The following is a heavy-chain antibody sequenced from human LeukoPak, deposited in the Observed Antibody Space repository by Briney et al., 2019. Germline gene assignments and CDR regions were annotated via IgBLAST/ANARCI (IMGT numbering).Heavy chain of an antibody. J-gene: IGHJ4*02. V-gene: IGHV4-34*01. D-gene: IGHD1-26*01. Sequence: ASETLSLTCAVYGGSFSGYYWSWIRQPPGKGLEWIGEINHSGSTNYNPSLKSRVTISVDTSKNQFSLKLNSVTAADTAVYYCARRVGARRGNFDYWGQGTLVTVSS. CDR2: INHSGST. CDR3: ARRVGARRGNFDY. CDR1: GGSFSGYY.